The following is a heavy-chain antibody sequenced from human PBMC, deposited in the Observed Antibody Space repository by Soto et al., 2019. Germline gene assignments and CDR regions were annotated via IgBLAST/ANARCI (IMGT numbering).Heavy chain of an antibody. CDR2: ISTNGGST. CDR1: GFTFSIYA. J-gene: IGHJ4*02. D-gene: IGHD3-22*01. V-gene: IGHV3-64D*06. CDR3: VKGEYYYDSSGYYPFDY. Sequence: PGGSLRLSRSASGFTFSIYAMHWVRQAPGKGLEYVSSISTNGGSTHYADSVKGRFTISRDNSKNTQYLQMSSLRADDTAVYYCVKGEYYYDSSGYYPFDYWGQGTLVTVSS.